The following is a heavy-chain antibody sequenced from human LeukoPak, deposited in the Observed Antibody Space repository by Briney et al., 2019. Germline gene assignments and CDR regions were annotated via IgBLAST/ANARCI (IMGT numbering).Heavy chain of an antibody. CDR1: GGSISSYY. CDR3: ARDYSGWYYFDY. V-gene: IGHV4-59*01. J-gene: IGHJ4*02. D-gene: IGHD6-19*01. CDR2: VYYSGST. Sequence: SETLSLTCTVSGGSISSYYWSWIRQPPGKGLEWIGCVYYSGSTKYNPSLKSRVTISVDTSKNQFSLNLSSVTAADTAVYYCARDYSGWYYFDYWGQGTQVTVSS.